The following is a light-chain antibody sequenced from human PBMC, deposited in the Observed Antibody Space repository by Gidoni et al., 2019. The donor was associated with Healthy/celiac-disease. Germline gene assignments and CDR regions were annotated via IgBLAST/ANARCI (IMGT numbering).Light chain of an antibody. V-gene: IGLV1-51*01. CDR3: GTWDSSLSGSRVV. CDR2: DNN. CDR1: SSNIGNNY. J-gene: IGLJ2*01. Sequence: QSVLTQPPSVSAAPGQKVTISCSGSSSNIGNNYVSWYQQLPGTAPKLLIYDNNKRPSGIPDRFSGSKSGTSATLGITGLQTGDEADYYCGTWDSSLSGSRVVFGGGTKLTVL.